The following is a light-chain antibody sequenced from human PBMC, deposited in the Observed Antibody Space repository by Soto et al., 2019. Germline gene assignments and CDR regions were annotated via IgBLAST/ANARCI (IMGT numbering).Light chain of an antibody. V-gene: IGLV2-14*01. CDR3: SSYTSSSPFV. J-gene: IGLJ1*01. Sequence: ALTQPASVSGSPGQSITISCTGTSNDVGGYNYVSWYQQHPGKAPQLMIYGVSNRPSGVSNRFSGSKSGNTASLTISGLQAEDEADYYCSSYTSSSPFVLGTGTKVTVL. CDR1: SNDVGGYNY. CDR2: GVS.